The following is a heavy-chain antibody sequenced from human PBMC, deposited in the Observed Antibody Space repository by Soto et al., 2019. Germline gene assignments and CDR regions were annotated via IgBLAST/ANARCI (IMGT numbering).Heavy chain of an antibody. J-gene: IGHJ5*02. V-gene: IGHV1-46*01. CDR3: ALAKDIVVVPADTSGGWFDP. Sequence: GASVKVSCTASGYALTIYYMHWVRQAPGQGLEWMGIINPSGGSTSYAQKFQGRVTMTRDTSTSTVYMELSSLRSEDTAVYYCALAKDIVVVPADTSGGWFDPWGQGTLVTVSS. D-gene: IGHD2-2*01. CDR2: INPSGGST. CDR1: GYALTIYY.